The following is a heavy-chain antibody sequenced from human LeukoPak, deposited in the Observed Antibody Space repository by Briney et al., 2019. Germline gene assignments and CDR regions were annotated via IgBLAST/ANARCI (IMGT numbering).Heavy chain of an antibody. CDR1: GYTFTSYG. D-gene: IGHD3-3*01. CDR3: ARSSVLRFLEWLPDINYYYYYMDV. J-gene: IGHJ6*03. CDR2: ISAYNGNT. Sequence: ASVKVSCKASGYTFTSYGISWVRQAPGQGPEWMGWISAYNGNTNYAQKLQGRVTMTTDTSTSTAYMELRSLRSDDTAVYYCARSSVLRFLEWLPDINYYYYYMDVWGKGTTVTVSS. V-gene: IGHV1-18*01.